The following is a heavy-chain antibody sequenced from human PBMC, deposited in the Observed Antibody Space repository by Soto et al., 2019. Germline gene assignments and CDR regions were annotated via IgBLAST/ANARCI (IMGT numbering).Heavy chain of an antibody. CDR2: IWYDGSNK. V-gene: IGHV3-33*01. J-gene: IGHJ4*02. CDR1: GFTFSSYG. Sequence: QVQLVESGGGVVQPGRSLRLSCAASGFTFSSYGMHWVRQAPGKGLECVAVIWYDGSNKYYADSVKGRFTISRDNSKNTLYLQMNSLRAEDTAVYYCARDLSRGYSYGSDYWGQGTLVTVSS. D-gene: IGHD5-18*01. CDR3: ARDLSRGYSYGSDY.